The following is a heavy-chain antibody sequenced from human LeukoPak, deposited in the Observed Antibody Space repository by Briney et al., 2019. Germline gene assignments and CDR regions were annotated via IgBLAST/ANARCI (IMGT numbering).Heavy chain of an antibody. CDR3: ARDVRSGFSSGYYP. CDR1: GYAFTSYD. D-gene: IGHD3-22*01. CDR2: MNPNSGNT. Sequence: ASVKVSCKASGYAFTSYDINWVRQATGQGLEWMGWMNPNSGNTGYAQKFQGRVTITRNTSISTAYMELSSLRSEDTAVYYCARDVRSGFSSGYYPWGQGTLVTVYS. J-gene: IGHJ5*02. V-gene: IGHV1-8*03.